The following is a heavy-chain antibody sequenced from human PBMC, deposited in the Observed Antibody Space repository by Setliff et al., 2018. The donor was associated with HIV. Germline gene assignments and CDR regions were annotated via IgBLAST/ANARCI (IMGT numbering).Heavy chain of an antibody. D-gene: IGHD3-22*01. Sequence: SETLSLTCTVSGGSISDYYRSWIRQPPGKGLEWIGYIYTSGSTNYNPSLKSRVTISVDTSKNQFSLKLSSVTAADTAVYYCARSPSYYDSSGYTAFDIWGQGTMVTVSS. CDR2: IYTSGST. J-gene: IGHJ3*02. CDR1: GGSISDYY. V-gene: IGHV4-4*09. CDR3: ARSPSYYDSSGYTAFDI.